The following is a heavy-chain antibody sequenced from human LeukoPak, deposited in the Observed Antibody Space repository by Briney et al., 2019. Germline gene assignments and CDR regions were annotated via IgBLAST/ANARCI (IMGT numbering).Heavy chain of an antibody. CDR1: GYTFTGYY. CDR2: INPNSGGT. Sequence: GASVKVSCKASGYTFTGYYMHWVRQAPGQGLEWMGWINPNSGGTNYAQKFQGRVTMTRDTSISTAYMELSRLRSDDTAVYYCARDGSGYYYDSRDYWGQGTLVTVSS. V-gene: IGHV1-2*02. D-gene: IGHD3-22*01. CDR3: ARDGSGYYYDSRDY. J-gene: IGHJ4*02.